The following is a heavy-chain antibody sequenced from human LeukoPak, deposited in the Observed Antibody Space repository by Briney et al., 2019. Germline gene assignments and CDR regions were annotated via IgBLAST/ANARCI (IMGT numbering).Heavy chain of an antibody. J-gene: IGHJ4*02. CDR2: IYSSGST. Sequence: SETLSLTCTVSGGSISSSSYYWGWIRQPPGKGLEWIGSIYSSGSTYYNPSLRSRLTISVDTSKNQFSLNLSSVPASDTAVYYCARRGGSGRSFDYWGQGILVTVSS. CDR3: ARRGGSGRSFDY. V-gene: IGHV4-39*01. D-gene: IGHD3-10*01. CDR1: GGSISSSSYY.